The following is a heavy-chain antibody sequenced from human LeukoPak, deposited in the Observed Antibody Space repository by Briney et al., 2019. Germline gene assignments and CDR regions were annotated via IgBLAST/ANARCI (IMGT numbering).Heavy chain of an antibody. Sequence: VGSLRLSCAASGFTFSTYSMNWVRQAPGKGLEWISHISTTSSTIYYADSVKGRFTISRDNAKNSLYLQMNSLRAEDTAVYYCARDQTAVAALYYFDYWGQGTLATVSS. CDR3: ARDQTAVAALYYFDY. J-gene: IGHJ4*02. V-gene: IGHV3-48*04. CDR2: ISTTSSTI. CDR1: GFTFSTYS. D-gene: IGHD6-19*01.